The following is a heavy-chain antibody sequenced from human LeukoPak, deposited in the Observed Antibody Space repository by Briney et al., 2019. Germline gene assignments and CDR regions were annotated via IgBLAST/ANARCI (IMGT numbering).Heavy chain of an antibody. CDR1: GFTFSSYW. Sequence: LAGGSLRLSCAATGFTFSSYWMHWVRHAPGKGLVWVSRINSDGSSTSCADAVKGRFTISRDNAKNTLYLQMNSLRAEDTAVYYCARGGLTGTTIPYFDYWGRGTLVSVSS. J-gene: IGHJ4*02. CDR2: INSDGSST. V-gene: IGHV3-74*01. D-gene: IGHD1-7*01. CDR3: ARGGLTGTTIPYFDY.